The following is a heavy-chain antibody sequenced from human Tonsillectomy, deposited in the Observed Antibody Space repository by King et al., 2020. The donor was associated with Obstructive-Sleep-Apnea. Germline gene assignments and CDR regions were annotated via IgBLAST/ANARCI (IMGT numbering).Heavy chain of an antibody. D-gene: IGHD3-3*01. CDR2: SSGSGGNT. CDR3: AKEERITIFGVAPYGMDV. J-gene: IGHJ6*02. CDR1: GFTVSSFA. Sequence: VQLVESGGGLVPPGGSLRLSCAASGFTVSSFAMSWVCQDPGKGLECFSGSSGSGGNTYYEDSLKGRFTLSRDNSKHTLYLQMNSLRAEDTAVYYCAKEERITIFGVAPYGMDVWGQGTTVTVSS. V-gene: IGHV3-23*04.